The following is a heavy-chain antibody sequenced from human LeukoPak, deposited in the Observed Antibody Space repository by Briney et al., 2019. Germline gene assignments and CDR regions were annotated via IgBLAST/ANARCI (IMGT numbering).Heavy chain of an antibody. CDR1: GFTFSSYA. V-gene: IGHV3-23*01. CDR3: AKAEGYDILTGLDY. Sequence: GGSLRLSCATSGFTFSSYAMSWVRQAPGKGLEWVSGIGASGGSTYYADSVKGRFTTSRDNSKNTLYLQMNGLRTEDTAVYYCAKAEGYDILTGLDYWGQGTLVTVSS. D-gene: IGHD3-9*01. CDR2: IGASGGST. J-gene: IGHJ4*02.